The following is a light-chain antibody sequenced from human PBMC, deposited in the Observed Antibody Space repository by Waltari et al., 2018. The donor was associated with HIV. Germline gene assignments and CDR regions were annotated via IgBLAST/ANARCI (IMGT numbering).Light chain of an antibody. J-gene: IGLJ2*01. V-gene: IGLV4-69*01. CDR2: VNSDGSL. CDR1: SGHTSYA. Sequence: QLVLTQSPSASASLGASVKFTCTLDSGHTSYAIAWHQQQPEKGPRYLMKVNSDGSLMQGDGTPDRFSGSSSGAERYLTISSLQSEDEADYYCQTWGAGFQVFGGGTKVTVL. CDR3: QTWGAGFQV.